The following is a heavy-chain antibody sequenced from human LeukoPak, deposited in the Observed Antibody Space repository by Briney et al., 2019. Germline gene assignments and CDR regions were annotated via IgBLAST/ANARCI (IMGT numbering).Heavy chain of an antibody. CDR1: YGSISSSIYY. D-gene: IGHD3-3*01. J-gene: IGHJ4*02. CDR3: ARHSRYDFWSGYV. V-gene: IGHV4-39*01. CDR2: IYYSGST. Sequence: SETLPLTCTASYGSISSSIYYWGWIRQPPLKWLEWIGSIYYSGSTYYNPSHKSRVTISVDTSKTQFSLKLSSVTAADTAVYYCARHSRYDFWSGYVWGQGTLVTVSS.